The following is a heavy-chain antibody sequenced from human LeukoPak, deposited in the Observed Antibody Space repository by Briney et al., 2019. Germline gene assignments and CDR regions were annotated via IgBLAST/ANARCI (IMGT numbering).Heavy chain of an antibody. V-gene: IGHV1-69*05. CDR1: GGTFSSYA. CDR3: ARDPNLRQMEPISDAFDI. J-gene: IGHJ3*02. D-gene: IGHD5-24*01. CDR2: IIPIFGTA. Sequence: SVKVSCKASGGTFSSYAISWVRQAPGQGLEWMGRIIPIFGTANYAQKFQGRVTITTDESTSTAYMELSSLRSEDTAVYYCARDPNLRQMEPISDAFDIWGQGTMVTASS.